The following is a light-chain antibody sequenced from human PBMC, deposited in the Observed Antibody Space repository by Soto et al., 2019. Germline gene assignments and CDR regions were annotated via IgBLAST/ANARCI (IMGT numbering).Light chain of an antibody. V-gene: IGKV1-27*01. CDR2: AAS. J-gene: IGKJ1*01. CDR1: QGISNY. CDR3: QKYNSAPWT. Sequence: IQRTQAPSSLSASVGYRVSITCRASQGISNYLSWYQQKPGTVPKLLISAASTLQTGVPSRFSGGGSGTDFTLTISSLQPEDVATYYCQKYNSAPWTFGQGTKVE.